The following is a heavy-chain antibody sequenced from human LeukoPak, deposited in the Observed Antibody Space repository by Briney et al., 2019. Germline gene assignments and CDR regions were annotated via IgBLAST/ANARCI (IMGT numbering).Heavy chain of an antibody. CDR2: ISYDGSNK. J-gene: IGHJ5*02. V-gene: IGHV3-30*04. CDR3: AREITMVRGVITNWFDP. D-gene: IGHD3-10*01. CDR1: GLTFSSYA. Sequence: GGSLRLSCAASGLTFSSYAMHWVRQAPGKGLEWVAVISYDGSNKYYADSVKGRFTISRDNSKNTLYLQMNSLRAEDTAVYYCAREITMVRGVITNWFDPWGQGTLVTVSS.